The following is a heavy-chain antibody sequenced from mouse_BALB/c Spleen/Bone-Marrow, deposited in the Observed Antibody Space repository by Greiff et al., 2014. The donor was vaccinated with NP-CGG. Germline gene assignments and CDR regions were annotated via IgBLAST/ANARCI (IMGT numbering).Heavy chain of an antibody. D-gene: IGHD1-1*01. CDR2: INPNSGGT. CDR1: GYSFTGYT. J-gene: IGHJ2*01. CDR3: ARTAYFYGRGYFDD. V-gene: IGHV1-18*01. Sequence: VQLQQSGPELVMPGASMKISCKASGYSFTGYTMNWVKQSHGKNLEWIGLINPNSGGTSYNQKFKGKATLNVDKSSSTAYMELLSLTSEDSAVYYCARTAYFYGRGYFDDWGQGSTLTGSS.